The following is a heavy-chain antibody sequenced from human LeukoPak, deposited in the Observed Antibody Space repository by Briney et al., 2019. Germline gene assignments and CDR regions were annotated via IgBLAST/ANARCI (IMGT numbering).Heavy chain of an antibody. D-gene: IGHD3-22*01. CDR1: GGSISSGGYY. V-gene: IGHV4-31*03. CDR3: ARDAGDSSGYLHVAFDI. J-gene: IGHJ3*02. CDR2: IYYSGST. Sequence: SETLSLTCTVSGGSISSGGYYWSWIRQHPGKGLEWIGYIYYSGSTYYNPSLKSRVTISVDTSKNQFSLKLSSVTAADTAVYYCARDAGDSSGYLHVAFDIWGKGTMVTVSS.